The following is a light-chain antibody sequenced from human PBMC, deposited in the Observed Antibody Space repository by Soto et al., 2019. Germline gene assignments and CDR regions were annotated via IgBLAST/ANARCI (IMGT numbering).Light chain of an antibody. CDR1: QTVNTY. J-gene: IGKJ3*01. CDR2: DTS. V-gene: IGKV3-11*01. CDR3: QQRRNWVS. Sequence: LTQSPAILSSSPGERATLSCTASQTVNTYMAWYQQRPGQPPQLLIHDTSNMASGVPARFRGSGSGTDFTLTITSLEPEDFAVYFCQQRRNWVSFGPGTRV.